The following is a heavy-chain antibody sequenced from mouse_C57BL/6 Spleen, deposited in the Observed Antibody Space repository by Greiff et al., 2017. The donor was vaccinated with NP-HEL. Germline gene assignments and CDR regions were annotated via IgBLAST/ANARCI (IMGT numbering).Heavy chain of an antibody. J-gene: IGHJ3*01. D-gene: IGHD1-1*01. CDR2: IYPGSGST. CDR3: ARFYGSSYGWFAY. Sequence: VQLQQPGAELVKPGASVKMSCKASGYTFTSYWITWVKQRPGQGLEWIGDIYPGSGSTNYNEKFKSKATLTVDTSSSTAYMQLSSLTSEDSAVYYCARFYGSSYGWFAYWGQGTLVTVSA. CDR1: GYTFTSYW. V-gene: IGHV1-55*01.